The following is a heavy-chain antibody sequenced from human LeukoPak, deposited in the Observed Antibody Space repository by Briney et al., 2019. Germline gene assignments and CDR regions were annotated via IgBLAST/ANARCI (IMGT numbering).Heavy chain of an antibody. D-gene: IGHD4-17*01. CDR1: GFTFSSYA. V-gene: IGHV3-30*04. Sequence: GGSLRLSCAASGFTFSSYAMHWVRQAPGKGLEWVGVISYDGSNKYYADSVKGRFTISRDNAKNSLYLQMNSLRAEDTAVYYCARSYGDYHWGQGTLVTVSS. CDR2: ISYDGSNK. CDR3: ARSYGDYH. J-gene: IGHJ5*02.